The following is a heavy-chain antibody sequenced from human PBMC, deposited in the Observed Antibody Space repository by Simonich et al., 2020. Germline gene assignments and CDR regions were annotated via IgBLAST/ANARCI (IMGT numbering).Heavy chain of an antibody. CDR1: GFTFSSYS. D-gene: IGHD1-1*01. CDR3: ARASLQLGAGDDAFDI. J-gene: IGHJ3*02. CDR2: ISSSSSYI. V-gene: IGHV3-21*01. Sequence: GGGLVKPGGSLRLSCAASGFTFSSYSMNWVRQAPGKGLEWVSSISSSSSYIYYADSVKGRFTISRDNAKNSLYLQMNSLRAEDTAVYYCARASLQLGAGDDAFDIWGQGTMVTVSS.